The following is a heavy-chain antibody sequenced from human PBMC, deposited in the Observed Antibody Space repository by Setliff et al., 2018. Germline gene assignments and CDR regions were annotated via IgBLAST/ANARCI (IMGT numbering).Heavy chain of an antibody. Sequence: GESLKISCAASGFTFTNYAMTWVRQAPGKGLQWVSAISGSGGSTYYADSVKGRFTISRDNSKSTLYLQMNSLRAEDTAVHYCARGRERDYNFWSGYYTYYYYGMDVWGQGTTVTVSS. CDR1: GFTFTNYA. CDR3: ARGRERDYNFWSGYYTYYYYGMDV. D-gene: IGHD3-3*01. CDR2: ISGSGGST. V-gene: IGHV3-23*01. J-gene: IGHJ6*02.